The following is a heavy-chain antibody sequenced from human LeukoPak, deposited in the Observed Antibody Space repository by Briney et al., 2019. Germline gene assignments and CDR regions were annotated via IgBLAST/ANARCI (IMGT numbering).Heavy chain of an antibody. CDR2: INPSGGST. J-gene: IGHJ5*02. Sequence: ASVKVSCKASGYTFTSYYMRWVRQAPGQGLEWMGIINPSGGSTSYAQKFQGRVTMTRDTSTSTVYMELSSLRSEDTAVYYCARARGCSGGSCYSGNWFDPWGQGTLVTVSS. D-gene: IGHD2-15*01. V-gene: IGHV1-46*01. CDR1: GYTFTSYY. CDR3: ARARGCSGGSCYSGNWFDP.